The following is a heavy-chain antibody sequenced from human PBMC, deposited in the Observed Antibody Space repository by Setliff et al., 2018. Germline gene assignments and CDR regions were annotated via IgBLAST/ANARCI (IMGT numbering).Heavy chain of an antibody. CDR1: GGSISTYY. CDR2: VYYSGIA. V-gene: IGHV4-59*08. D-gene: IGHD4-17*01. J-gene: IGHJ4*02. CDR3: AGSTVTQVDY. Sequence: SETLSLTCTVSGGSISTYYWSWIRQPPGKGLEWIGYVYYSGIANYSPSLKSRLTISVDTSKNQFSLKLSSVTAADTAVYYCAGSTVTQVDYWGQGTLVTVSS.